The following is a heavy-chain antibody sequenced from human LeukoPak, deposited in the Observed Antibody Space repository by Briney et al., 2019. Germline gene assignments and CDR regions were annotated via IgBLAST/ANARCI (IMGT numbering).Heavy chain of an antibody. CDR1: GGSISSSSYY. Sequence: SETLSLTCTVSGGSISSSSYYWGWIRQPPGKGLEGIGSIYYSGSTYYNPSLKSRVTISVDTSKNQFSLKLSSVTAADTAVYYCARVYYSNSYDYWYFDLWGRGTLVTVSS. CDR2: IYYSGST. CDR3: ARVYYSNSYDYWYFDL. J-gene: IGHJ2*01. V-gene: IGHV4-39*07. D-gene: IGHD6-13*01.